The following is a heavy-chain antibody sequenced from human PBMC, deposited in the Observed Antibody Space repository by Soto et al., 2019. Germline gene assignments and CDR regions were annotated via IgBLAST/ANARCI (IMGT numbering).Heavy chain of an antibody. D-gene: IGHD3-10*01. CDR1: GGSISSYY. Sequence: SETLSLTCTVSGGSISSYYWSWIRQPPGKGLEWIGYIYYSGSTNYNPSLKSRVTISVDTSKNQFSLKLSSVTAADTAVYYCARDGQRSQPNYYGSGSYTDYYYYMDVWGKGTTVTVSS. CDR2: IYYSGST. V-gene: IGHV4-59*01. J-gene: IGHJ6*03. CDR3: ARDGQRSQPNYYGSGSYTDYYYYMDV.